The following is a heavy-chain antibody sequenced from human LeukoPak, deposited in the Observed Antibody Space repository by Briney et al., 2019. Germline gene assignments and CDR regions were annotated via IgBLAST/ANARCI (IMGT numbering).Heavy chain of an antibody. CDR3: ARRVIRYCSSTSCSTHYYYYYMDV. CDR2: IYYSGST. D-gene: IGHD2-2*01. Sequence: SQTLSLTCTVSGGSISSGSYYWSWIRQPAGKGLEWIGRIYYSGSTYYNPSLKSRVTISVDTSKNQFSLKLSSVTAADTAVYYCARRVIRYCSSTSCSTHYYYYYMDVWGKGTTVTVSS. J-gene: IGHJ6*03. CDR1: GGSISSGSYY. V-gene: IGHV4-61*02.